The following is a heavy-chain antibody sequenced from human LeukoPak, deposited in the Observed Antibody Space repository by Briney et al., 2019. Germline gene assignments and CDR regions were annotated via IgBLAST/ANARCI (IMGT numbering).Heavy chain of an antibody. CDR2: ISSSSSYI. CDR1: GFTFSSFW. Sequence: GGSLRLSCAASGFTFSSFWMRWVRQAPGRGREWVTSISSSSSYIYYADSVKGRFTISRDNPQTSLYLQMNSLRAEDTAVYYCALTLGLTLYSSGWRGGDYWGQGTLVTVSS. D-gene: IGHD6-19*01. V-gene: IGHV3-21*01. CDR3: ALTLGLTLYSSGWRGGDY. J-gene: IGHJ4*02.